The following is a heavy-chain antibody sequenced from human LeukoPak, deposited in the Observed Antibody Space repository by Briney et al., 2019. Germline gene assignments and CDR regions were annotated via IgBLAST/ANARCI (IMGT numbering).Heavy chain of an antibody. J-gene: IGHJ4*02. V-gene: IGHV1-69*06. D-gene: IGHD5-12*01. Sequence: GASVKVSCKASGGTFSSYAISWVRQAPGQGLEWMGGIIPIFGTANYAQKFQGRVTITADKSTSTAYRELSSLRSEDTAVYYCASGVDIVAPYDYWGQGTLVTVSS. CDR1: GGTFSSYA. CDR2: IIPIFGTA. CDR3: ASGVDIVAPYDY.